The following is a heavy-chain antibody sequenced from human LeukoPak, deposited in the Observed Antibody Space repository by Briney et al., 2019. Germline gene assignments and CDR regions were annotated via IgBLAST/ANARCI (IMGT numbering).Heavy chain of an antibody. CDR1: SGSISSSSYY. J-gene: IGHJ4*02. CDR2: IYYSGST. V-gene: IGHV4-39*01. Sequence: SETLSFTCTVSSGSISSSSYYWGWIRQPPGKGLEWIGSIYYSGSTYYNPSLKSRVTISVDTSKNQFSLKLSSVTAADTAVYYCARAIDYGDYDQPKLTPAFDYWGQGTLVTVSS. CDR3: ARAIDYGDYDQPKLTPAFDY. D-gene: IGHD4-17*01.